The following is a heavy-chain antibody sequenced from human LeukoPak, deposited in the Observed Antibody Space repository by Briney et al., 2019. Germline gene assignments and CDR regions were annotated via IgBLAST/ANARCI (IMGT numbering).Heavy chain of an antibody. J-gene: IGHJ2*01. D-gene: IGHD2-2*01. Sequence: GESLKISCKGSGYSFTSYWISWVRQMPGKGLEWMGRIDPSDSYTNYSPSFQGHVTISADKSISTAYLQWSSLKASDTAMYYCARDGYCSSTSCYGYFDLWGRGTLVTVSS. CDR1: GYSFTSYW. V-gene: IGHV5-10-1*01. CDR2: IDPSDSYT. CDR3: ARDGYCSSTSCYGYFDL.